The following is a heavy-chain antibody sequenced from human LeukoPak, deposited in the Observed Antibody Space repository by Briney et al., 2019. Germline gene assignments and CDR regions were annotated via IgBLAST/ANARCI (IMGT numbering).Heavy chain of an antibody. CDR3: ARDNPRSSPFPPNFDP. CDR2: KKEDGREK. J-gene: IGHJ5*02. V-gene: IGHV3-7*01. CDR1: GFTFSNFW. Sequence: GGSLRLSCAASGFTFSNFWMSWVRQAPGKGLEWVANKKEDGREKFYVDSVRGRFTISRDNGMNSLYLQMNSLRAEDTAFYYCARDNPRSSPFPPNFDPWGQGTLVTVSS. D-gene: IGHD6-6*01.